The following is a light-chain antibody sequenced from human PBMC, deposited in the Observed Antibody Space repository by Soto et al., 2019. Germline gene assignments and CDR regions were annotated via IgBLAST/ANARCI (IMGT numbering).Light chain of an antibody. J-gene: IGKJ1*01. CDR1: QSISSW. V-gene: IGKV1-5*03. CDR2: KAS. Sequence: DIQMTQAPSTLSASVGDRVTITCRASQSISSWLAWYQQKPGKAHKLLSYKASSLESGVPSRFSGSGSGTEFTLTISSLQPDNFATDYCLLYNSYSPTFGQGTKVEIK. CDR3: LLYNSYSPT.